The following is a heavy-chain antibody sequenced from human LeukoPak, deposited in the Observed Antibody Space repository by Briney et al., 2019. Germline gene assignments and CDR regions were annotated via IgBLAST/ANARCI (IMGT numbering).Heavy chain of an antibody. CDR2: IYYIGST. Sequence: SETLSLTCTVSGGSISSYYWSWIRQVPGKGLEWIAYIYYIGSTDYNPSLKSRVTISVDTSKNQFSLNVSSVTAADTAVYYCARGLAAAGTLGYWGQGTLVTVSS. CDR3: ARGLAAAGTLGY. CDR1: GGSISSYY. V-gene: IGHV4-59*08. J-gene: IGHJ4*02. D-gene: IGHD6-13*01.